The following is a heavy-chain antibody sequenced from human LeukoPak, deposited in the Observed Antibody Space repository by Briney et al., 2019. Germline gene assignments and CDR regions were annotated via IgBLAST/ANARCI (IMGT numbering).Heavy chain of an antibody. V-gene: IGHV3-21*01. Sequence: GGSLRLSCAASGFTFSSYSMNWVRQAPGKGLEWVSSISSSSSYIYYADSVKGRFTISRDNAKNSLYLQMNSLRAEDTAVYYCARDLRVITFGEGSDWGQGTLVTVSS. CDR2: ISSSSSYI. CDR1: GFTFSSYS. J-gene: IGHJ4*02. D-gene: IGHD3-16*01. CDR3: ARDLRVITFGEGSD.